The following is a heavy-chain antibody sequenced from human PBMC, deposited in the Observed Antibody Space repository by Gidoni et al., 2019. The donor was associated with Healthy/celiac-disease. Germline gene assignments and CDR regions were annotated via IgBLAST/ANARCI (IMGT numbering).Heavy chain of an antibody. V-gene: IGHV4-59*08. CDR1: GGSISSYY. CDR2: IYYSGST. D-gene: IGHD3-3*01. J-gene: IGHJ5*02. CDR3: ARQNDFWSGYYTGAWFDP. Sequence: QVQLQESGPGLVKPSETLSLTCTVSGGSISSYYWSWIRQPPGKGLEWIGYIYYSGSTNYNPSLKSRVTISVDTSKNQFSLKLSSVTAADTAVYYCARQNDFWSGYYTGAWFDPWGQGTLVTVSS.